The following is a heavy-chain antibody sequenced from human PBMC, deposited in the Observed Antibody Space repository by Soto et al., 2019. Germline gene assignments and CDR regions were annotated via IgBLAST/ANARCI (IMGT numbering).Heavy chain of an antibody. V-gene: IGHV3-21*01. D-gene: IGHD5-12*01. CDR3: ARDGLRGYSGYDLANWFDP. CDR1: GFTFSSYS. J-gene: IGHJ5*02. Sequence: PGGSLRLSCAASGFTFSSYSMNWVRQAPGKGLEWVSSISSSSSYIYYADSVKGRFTISRDNAKNSLYLQMNSLRAEDTAVYYCARDGLRGYSGYDLANWFDPWGQGTLVTVSS. CDR2: ISSSSSYI.